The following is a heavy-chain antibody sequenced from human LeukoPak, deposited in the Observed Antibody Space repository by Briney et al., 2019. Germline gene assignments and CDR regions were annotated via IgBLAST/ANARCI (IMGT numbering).Heavy chain of an antibody. Sequence: SETLSLTCAVYGGSFSGYYWSWIRQPPGKGLEWIGEINHSGGTNYNPSLKSRVTISVDTSKNQFSLKLSSVTAADTAVYYCARGRLHLDYWGQGTLVTVSS. D-gene: IGHD4-11*01. V-gene: IGHV4-34*01. J-gene: IGHJ4*02. CDR3: ARGRLHLDY. CDR2: INHSGGT. CDR1: GGSFSGYY.